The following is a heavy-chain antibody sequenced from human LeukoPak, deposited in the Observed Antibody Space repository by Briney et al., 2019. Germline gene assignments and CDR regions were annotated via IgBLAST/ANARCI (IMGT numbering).Heavy chain of an antibody. Sequence: GRSLRLSCAASGFTFSSYSMNWVRQAPGKGLEWASSISSSSYIYYADSVKGRFTISRDNAKNSLYLQMNSLRAEDTAVYYCARGNGSGSFDYWGQGTLVTVSS. CDR3: ARGNGSGSFDY. CDR2: ISSSSYI. D-gene: IGHD3-10*01. V-gene: IGHV3-21*01. J-gene: IGHJ4*02. CDR1: GFTFSSYS.